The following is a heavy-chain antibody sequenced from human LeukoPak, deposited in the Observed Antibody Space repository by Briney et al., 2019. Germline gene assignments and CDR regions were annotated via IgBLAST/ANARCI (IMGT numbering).Heavy chain of an antibody. J-gene: IGHJ6*02. CDR3: ASSPLPRGYSYGPLRPRAYYYGMDV. CDR2: INHSGST. V-gene: IGHV4-39*07. D-gene: IGHD5-18*01. Sequence: SETLSLTCTVSGGSISSSSYYWSWIRQPPGKGLEWIGEINHSGSTNYNPSLKSRVTISVDTSKNQFSLKLSSVTAADTAVYYCASSPLPRGYSYGPLRPRAYYYGMDVWGQGTTVTVSS. CDR1: GGSISSSSYY.